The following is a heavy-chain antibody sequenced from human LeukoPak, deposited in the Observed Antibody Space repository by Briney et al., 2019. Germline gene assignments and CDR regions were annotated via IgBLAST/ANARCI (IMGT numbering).Heavy chain of an antibody. CDR3: ARSGDYGDYISAYYYYGMDV. D-gene: IGHD4-17*01. CDR1: GGSISSYY. CDR2: MYYSGST. Sequence: SETLSLTCTVSGGSISSYYWSWIRQPPGKGLEWIGYMYYSGSTNYNPSLKSRVTISVDTSKSQFSLKLSSVTAADTAVYYCARSGDYGDYISAYYYYGMDVWGQGATVTVSS. V-gene: IGHV4-59*01. J-gene: IGHJ6*02.